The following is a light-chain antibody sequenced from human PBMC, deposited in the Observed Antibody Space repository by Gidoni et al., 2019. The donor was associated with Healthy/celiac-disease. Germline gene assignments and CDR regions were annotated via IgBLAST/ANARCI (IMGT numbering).Light chain of an antibody. CDR1: KLGEKY. Sequence: SYELTQPPSVSVSPGQTASITCSGDKLGEKYACWYQQKPGQSPVLVIYQDSKRPSGIPERFSGSNSGNTATLTISGTQAMEEADYYCQAWDSSTAVFGGGTKLTVL. V-gene: IGLV3-1*01. CDR2: QDS. CDR3: QAWDSSTAV. J-gene: IGLJ2*01.